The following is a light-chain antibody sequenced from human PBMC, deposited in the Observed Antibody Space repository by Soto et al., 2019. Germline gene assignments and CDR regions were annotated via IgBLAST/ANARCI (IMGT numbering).Light chain of an antibody. CDR2: DVS. CDR3: SSYTGGSTYV. J-gene: IGLJ1*01. CDR1: SSDIGGYKY. Sequence: QSVLTQPASVSGSPGQSITISCTGTSSDIGGYKYVSWYQQHPGKAPKLMIYDVSNRPSGVSNRFSGSKSGNTATLTISGLQCEDEAEYYCSSYTGGSTYVFGTGTQVTV. V-gene: IGLV2-14*01.